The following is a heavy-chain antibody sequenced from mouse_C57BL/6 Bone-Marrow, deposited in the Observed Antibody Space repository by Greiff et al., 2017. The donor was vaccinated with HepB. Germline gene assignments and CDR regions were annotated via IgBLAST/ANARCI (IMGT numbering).Heavy chain of an antibody. V-gene: IGHV1-9*01. Sequence: QVQLQQSGAELMKPGASVKLSCKATGYTFTGYWIEWVNQRPGHGLEWIGEILPGSGSTNYNAKFKGKATLTAVTSSTTAYMQLSSLTTEDSAIYYCARDWDGVWFAYWGQGTLVTVSA. J-gene: IGHJ3*01. CDR2: ILPGSGST. CDR3: ARDWDGVWFAY. D-gene: IGHD4-1*01. CDR1: GYTFTGYW.